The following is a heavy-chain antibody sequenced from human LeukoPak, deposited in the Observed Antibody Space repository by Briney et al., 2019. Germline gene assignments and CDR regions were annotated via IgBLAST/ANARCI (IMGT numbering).Heavy chain of an antibody. CDR1: GFTFSSYG. J-gene: IGHJ4*02. V-gene: IGHV3-30*02. CDR2: IRYDGSNK. D-gene: IGHD3-10*01. Sequence: GGSLRLSCAASGFTFSSYGMHWVRQAPGKGLEWVAFIRYDGSNKYYADSVKGRFTISRDNAKNTLYLQMNSLRAEDTAVYYCARHLNYYLDYWGQGTLVTVSS. CDR3: ARHLNYYLDY.